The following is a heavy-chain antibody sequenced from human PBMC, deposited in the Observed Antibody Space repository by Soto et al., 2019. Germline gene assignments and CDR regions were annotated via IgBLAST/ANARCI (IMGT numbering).Heavy chain of an antibody. CDR2: IHYSGTT. Sequence: SETLSLTCTVSGGSMRNYFWTWIRQPPGKGLEWIGYIHYSGTTSFFPSYNPSLRSRVTISEDTSKNQFSLKLLSVTTADTAVYFCAAGEASSRNLSPYYLDFWGQGTLVTVSS. D-gene: IGHD6-13*01. CDR1: GGSMRNYF. J-gene: IGHJ4*02. V-gene: IGHV4-59*01. CDR3: AAGEASSRNLSPYYLDF.